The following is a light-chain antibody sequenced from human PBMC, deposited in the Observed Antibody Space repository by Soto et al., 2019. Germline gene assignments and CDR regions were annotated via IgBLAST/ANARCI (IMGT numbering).Light chain of an antibody. CDR2: GAS. CDR1: QTLSNN. CDR3: QQYNKWPGT. J-gene: IGKJ1*01. V-gene: IGKV3D-15*01. Sequence: EILFTQSPGTLSSSPGERATLSCRASQTLSNNIYLAWYQQKPGHAPRLLIYGASSRATGIPNRFSGSGSGTDFTLTISSLQSEDFAVYFCQQYNKWPGTFGQGTKVDIK.